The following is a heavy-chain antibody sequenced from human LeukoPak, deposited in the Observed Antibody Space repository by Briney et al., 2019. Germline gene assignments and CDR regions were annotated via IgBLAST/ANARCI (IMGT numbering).Heavy chain of an antibody. Sequence: SETLSLTCAVYGGSFSGYYWSWIRQPPGKGLEWIGEINHSGSTNYNPSLKSRATISVDTSKNQFSLKLSSVTAADTAVYYCARASDYANWFDPWGQETLVTVSS. CDR1: GGSFSGYY. V-gene: IGHV4-34*01. D-gene: IGHD4-17*01. CDR2: INHSGST. CDR3: ARASDYANWFDP. J-gene: IGHJ5*02.